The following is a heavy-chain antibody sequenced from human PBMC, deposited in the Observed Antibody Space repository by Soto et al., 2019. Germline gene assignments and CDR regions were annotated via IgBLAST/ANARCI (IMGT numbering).Heavy chain of an antibody. CDR2: IYYSGST. CDR3: ELAAAGYDFDY. V-gene: IGHV4-61*01. Sequence: QVQLQESGPGLVKPSETLSLTCTVSGGSVSSGSHYWSWIRQPPGKGLEWIGYIYYSGSTNYNPSLKSRVTISVDTSKNQFSLKLSSVTAADTAVYYCELAAAGYDFDYWGQGTLVTVSS. D-gene: IGHD6-13*01. CDR1: GGSVSSGSHY. J-gene: IGHJ4*02.